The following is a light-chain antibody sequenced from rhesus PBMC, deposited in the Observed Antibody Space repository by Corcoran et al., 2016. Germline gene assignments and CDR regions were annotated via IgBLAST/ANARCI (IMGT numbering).Light chain of an antibody. J-gene: IGKJ4*01. CDR3: LQYSSSPLT. CDR1: QSISSW. CDR2: KAS. V-gene: IGKV1-22*01. Sequence: DIQMTQSPSSLSASVGDTVTITCRASQSISSWLDWYQQKPGKAPKLLIYKASSLQRGVPSRFSGSGSGTDFTLTISSRQPEDFATYYCLQYSSSPLTFGGGTKVEIK.